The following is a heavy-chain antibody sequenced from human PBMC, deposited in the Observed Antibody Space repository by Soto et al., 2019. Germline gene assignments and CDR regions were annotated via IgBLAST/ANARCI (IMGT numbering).Heavy chain of an antibody. D-gene: IGHD3-3*01. CDR2: MNPNSGNT. J-gene: IGHJ4*02. CDR1: GYTFTSYD. Sequence: ASVKVSCKASGYTFTSYDINWVRQATXQGLEWMGWMNPNSGNTGYAQKFQGRVTMTRNTSISTAYMELSSLRSEDTAVYYCARGAALRFLEWLTNPFDYWGQGTLVTVSS. CDR3: ARGAALRFLEWLTNPFDY. V-gene: IGHV1-8*01.